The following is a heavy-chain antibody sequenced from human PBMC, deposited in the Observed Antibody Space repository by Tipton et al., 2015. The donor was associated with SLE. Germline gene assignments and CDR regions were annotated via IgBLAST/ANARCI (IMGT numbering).Heavy chain of an antibody. J-gene: IGHJ4*02. Sequence: TLSLTCTVSGGSVSSGSYYWSWIRQPPGKGLEWIGYIYYSGSTYYNPSLKSRVTISVDTSKNQFSLKLSSVTAADTAVYYCARDQYRWWLQGWGQGTLVTVSS. V-gene: IGHV4-30-4*01. D-gene: IGHD5-24*01. CDR1: GGSVSSGSYY. CDR2: IYYSGST. CDR3: ARDQYRWWLQG.